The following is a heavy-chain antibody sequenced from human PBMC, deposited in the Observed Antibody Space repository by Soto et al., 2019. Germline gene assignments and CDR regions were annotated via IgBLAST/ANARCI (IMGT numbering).Heavy chain of an antibody. V-gene: IGHV3-21*01. D-gene: IGHD1-26*01. Sequence: GGSLRLSCAVSGFTFSSYSMNWVRQAPGKGLEWVSSINSRCSYGYYADSAKGRFTIYRDNAKNTLYLQMNSLRGEDTAVYYLATDASDSWEPDQCFQHWGQGTRVTVSS. J-gene: IGHJ1*01. CDR1: GFTFSSYS. CDR2: INSRCSYG. CDR3: ATDASDSWEPDQCFQH.